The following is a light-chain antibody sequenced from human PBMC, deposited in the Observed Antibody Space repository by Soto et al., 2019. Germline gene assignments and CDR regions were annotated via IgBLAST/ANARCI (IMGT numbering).Light chain of an antibody. J-gene: IGKJ4*01. CDR2: AAS. V-gene: IGKV1-39*01. Sequence: DIQMTQSPSSLSAYVGDRVTITCRAIQSISSYLNWYQQKPGKAPKLLIYAASSLQSVVPTRFSGSGSGTDFTLTISSLQPEDFATYYCQQSYSTPLTFGGGTKVDIK. CDR1: QSISSY. CDR3: QQSYSTPLT.